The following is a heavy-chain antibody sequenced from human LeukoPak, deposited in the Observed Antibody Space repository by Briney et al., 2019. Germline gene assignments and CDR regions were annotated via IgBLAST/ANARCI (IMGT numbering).Heavy chain of an antibody. V-gene: IGHV1-69*05. J-gene: IGHJ4*02. CDR3: ARDGWGRSSSSPYFDY. Sequence: SVKVSCKASGGTFSSYAISWVRQAPGQGLEWMGGIIPIFGTANYAQKFQGRVTITTDESTSTAYMELSSLRSEDTAVYYCARDGWGRSSSSPYFDYWGQGTLVTVSS. CDR2: IIPIFGTA. D-gene: IGHD6-6*01. CDR1: GGTFSSYA.